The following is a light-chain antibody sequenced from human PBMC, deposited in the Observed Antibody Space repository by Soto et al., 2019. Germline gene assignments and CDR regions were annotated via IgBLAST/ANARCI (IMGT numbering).Light chain of an antibody. J-gene: IGKJ5*01. CDR2: DAS. V-gene: IGKV3-11*01. Sequence: GLKKSPAPLSLCLCERATLSCRSSQSVSSYLAWYQQKPGQAPRLLIYDASNRATGIPARFSGSGSGTDFRLAISSLGPGDFAVDYCQQRRNWRGTLGQGTRVDIK. CDR1: QSVSSY. CDR3: QQRRNWRGT.